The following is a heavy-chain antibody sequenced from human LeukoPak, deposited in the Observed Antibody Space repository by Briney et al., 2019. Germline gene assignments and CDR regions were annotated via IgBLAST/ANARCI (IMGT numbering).Heavy chain of an antibody. CDR1: GGTFSSYA. D-gene: IGHD4-17*01. J-gene: IGHJ4*02. V-gene: IGHV1-69*01. CDR2: IIPIFGTA. CDR3: ARVIGYGDSYYFDY. Sequence: SVKVSCKASGGTFSSYAISWVRQAPGQGLEWMGGIIPIFGTANYAQKFQGRVTITADESTSTAYTELSRLGSEDTAVYYCARVIGYGDSYYFDYWGQGTLVTVSS.